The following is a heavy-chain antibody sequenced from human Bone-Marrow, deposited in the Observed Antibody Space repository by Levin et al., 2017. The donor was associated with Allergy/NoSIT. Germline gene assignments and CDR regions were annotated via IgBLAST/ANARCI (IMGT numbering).Heavy chain of an antibody. CDR1: GFTFSSYA. CDR3: AKESRYSYGYSDYYYYGMDV. V-gene: IGHV3-23*01. D-gene: IGHD5-18*01. Sequence: GGSLRLSCAASGFTFSSYAMSWVRQAPGKGLEWVSAISGSGGSTYYADSVKGRFTISRDNSKNTLYLQMNSLRAEDTAVYYCAKESRYSYGYSDYYYYGMDVWGQGTTVTVSS. J-gene: IGHJ6*02. CDR2: ISGSGGST.